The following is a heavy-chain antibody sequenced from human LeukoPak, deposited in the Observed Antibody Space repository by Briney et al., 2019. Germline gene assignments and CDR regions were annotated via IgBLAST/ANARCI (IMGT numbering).Heavy chain of an antibody. V-gene: IGHV1-8*01. CDR1: GYTFTSYD. CDR2: MNPNSGNT. CDR3: ARADSSGYYWYFDL. D-gene: IGHD3-22*01. Sequence: ASVKVSCKASGYTFTSYDINWVRQATGQGLEWMGWMNPNSGNTGYAQKFQGRVTMTRNTSISTAFMELSSLRSEDTAVYYCARADSSGYYWYFDLWGRGTLVTVSS. J-gene: IGHJ2*01.